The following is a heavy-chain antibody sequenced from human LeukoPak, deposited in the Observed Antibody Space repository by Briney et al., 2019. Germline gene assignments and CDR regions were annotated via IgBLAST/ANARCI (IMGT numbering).Heavy chain of an antibody. CDR3: ASITGYSGYDLDY. V-gene: IGHV1-2*02. D-gene: IGHD5-12*01. Sequence: ASVKVSCKASGYTFTGYYMHWVRQAPGQGLEWMGWINPNSGGTNYAQKFQGRVTMTRDTSISTAYMELSRLRSDDTAVYYCASITGYSGYDLDYWGQGTLVTVSS. CDR1: GYTFTGYY. CDR2: INPNSGGT. J-gene: IGHJ4*02.